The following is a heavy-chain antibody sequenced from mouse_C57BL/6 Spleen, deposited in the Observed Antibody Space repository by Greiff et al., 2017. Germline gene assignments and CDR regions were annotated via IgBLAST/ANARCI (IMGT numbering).Heavy chain of an antibody. J-gene: IGHJ4*01. CDR3: ARHGAYYSNYDAMDY. D-gene: IGHD2-5*01. CDR1: GFTFSSYG. V-gene: IGHV5-6*02. CDR2: ISSGGSYT. Sequence: DVKLVESGGDLVKPGGSLKLSCAASGFTFSSYGMSWVRQTPDKRLEWVATISSGGSYTYYPDSVKGRFTISRDNAKNTLYLQMSSLRSEDTDMYDCARHGAYYSNYDAMDYWGQGTSVTVSS.